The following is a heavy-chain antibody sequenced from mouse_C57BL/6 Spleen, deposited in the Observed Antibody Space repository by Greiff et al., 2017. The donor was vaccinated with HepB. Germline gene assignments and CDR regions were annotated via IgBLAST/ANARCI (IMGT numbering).Heavy chain of an antibody. CDR3: ARQGGYDYDRYFDV. V-gene: IGHV1-50*01. D-gene: IGHD2-4*01. CDR1: GYTFTSYW. J-gene: IGHJ1*03. CDR2: IDPSDSYT. Sequence: QVQLQQPGAELVKPGASVKLSCKASGYTFTSYWMQWVKQRPGQGLEWIGEIDPSDSYTNYNQKFKGKATLTVDTSSSTAYMQLSSLTSEDSAVYYCARQGGYDYDRYFDVWGTGTTVTVSS.